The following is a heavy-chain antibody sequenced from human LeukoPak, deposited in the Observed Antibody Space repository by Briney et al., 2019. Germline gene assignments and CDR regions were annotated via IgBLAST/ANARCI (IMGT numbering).Heavy chain of an antibody. Sequence: ASVKVSCKASGYTFTSYGISWVRQAPGQGLEWMGWISAYNGNTNYAQKLQGRVTMTTDTSTSTAYMELRSLRSDDTAVYYCARDIKYYDISTGHGDYMDVWGKGTTVTVSS. CDR2: ISAYNGNT. J-gene: IGHJ6*03. CDR1: GYTFTSYG. D-gene: IGHD3-9*01. V-gene: IGHV1-18*01. CDR3: ARDIKYYDISTGHGDYMDV.